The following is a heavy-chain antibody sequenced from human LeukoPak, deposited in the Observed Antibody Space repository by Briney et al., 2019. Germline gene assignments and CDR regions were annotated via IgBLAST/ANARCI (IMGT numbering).Heavy chain of an antibody. CDR3: ARHRCSGGSCYPMNWFDP. CDR1: GGSIRSSNYY. V-gene: IGHV4-39*01. CDR2: IYYSGST. D-gene: IGHD2-15*01. Sequence: SETLSLTCTVSGGSIRSSNYYWGWIRQPPGKGLEWIGSIYYSGSTYYNPSLKSRVTISVDTSKNQFSLKLSSVTAADTAVYYCARHRCSGGSCYPMNWFDPWGQGTLVTVSS. J-gene: IGHJ5*02.